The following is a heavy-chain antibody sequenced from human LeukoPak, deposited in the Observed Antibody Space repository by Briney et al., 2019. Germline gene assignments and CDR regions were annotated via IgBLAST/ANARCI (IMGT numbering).Heavy chain of an antibody. CDR1: GGSISSHLYF. J-gene: IGHJ6*03. V-gene: IGHV4-39*02. CDR2: IYYGGST. Sequence: SETLSLTCTVSGGSISSHLYFWAWIRQPPGKGLEWIGRIYYGGSTYYNPSLKRRVTISVDTSKDDFSLKLASATAADTAMYYCARMVRGVVLGPNYYPYHMDVWGTGTTVSVSS. D-gene: IGHD3-10*01. CDR3: ARMVRGVVLGPNYYPYHMDV.